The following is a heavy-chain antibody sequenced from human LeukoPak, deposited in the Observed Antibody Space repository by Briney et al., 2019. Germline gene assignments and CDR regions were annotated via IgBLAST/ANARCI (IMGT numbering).Heavy chain of an antibody. Sequence: GGSLRLSCAASGFTFSSYAMHWVRQAPGKGLEYVSAISSNGGSTYYANSVKGRFTISRDNSKNTLYLQMGSLRAEDMAVYYCARGPTKNGYSSSQLDYWGQGTLVNVFS. CDR1: GFTFSSYA. D-gene: IGHD6-13*01. CDR3: ARGPTKNGYSSSQLDY. CDR2: ISSNGGST. V-gene: IGHV3-64*01. J-gene: IGHJ4*02.